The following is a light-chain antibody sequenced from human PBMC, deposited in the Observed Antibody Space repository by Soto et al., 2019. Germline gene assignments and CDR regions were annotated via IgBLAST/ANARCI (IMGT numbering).Light chain of an antibody. CDR1: QSIGSY. CDR3: QQSYSTPPT. CDR2: GAS. V-gene: IGKV1-39*01. Sequence: DIQMTQSPASLSASVGDRVTLTCRASQSIGSYLNWYQHKPGKAPKLLIYGASNLQSGVPSRFSGSGSGTDFTLTISSLQPEDFATYYCQQSYSTPPTFGQGTRLEIK. J-gene: IGKJ5*01.